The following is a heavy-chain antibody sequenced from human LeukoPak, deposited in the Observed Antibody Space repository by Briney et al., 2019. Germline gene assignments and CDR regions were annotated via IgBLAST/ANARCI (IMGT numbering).Heavy chain of an antibody. V-gene: IGHV3-23*01. J-gene: IGHJ4*02. CDR2: VSGGGDTT. D-gene: IGHD1-26*01. CDR3: AKKGGGNYFDY. Sequence: GGSLRLSCAASGFTFSISAVNWVRQAPGKGLQWVSVVSGGGDTTYYADSMRGRFTISRDNSKNTLYLQMNSLRAEDTAVYFCAKKGGGNYFDYWGQGTLVTVSS. CDR1: GFTFSISA.